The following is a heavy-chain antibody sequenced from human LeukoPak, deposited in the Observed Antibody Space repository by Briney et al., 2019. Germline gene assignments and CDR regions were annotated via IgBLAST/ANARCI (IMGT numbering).Heavy chain of an antibody. CDR2: IKYDGNEK. J-gene: IGHJ4*02. V-gene: IGHV3-7*01. D-gene: IGHD1-1*01. CDR1: GFTFSVSC. CDR3: ARGGTTFEH. Sequence: GGSLRLSCAASGFTFSVSCMSWVRRARGKGLEWVANIKYDGNEKYYVDSVKGRFTISRDNAKNSLYLQMNSLSAEDTAVYYCARGGTTFEHWGQGTLVTVSS.